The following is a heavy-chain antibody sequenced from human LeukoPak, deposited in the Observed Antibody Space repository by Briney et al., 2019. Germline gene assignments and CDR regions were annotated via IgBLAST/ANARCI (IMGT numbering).Heavy chain of an antibody. J-gene: IGHJ4*02. V-gene: IGHV3-64D*09. Sequence: GGSLRLSCSASGFTFSNYAMHWVRQAPGKGLECVSDISGSGGITYSADSVKGRFTISRDNTMHMLVLHMNSLRAEDTAVYHCVKDKYPVVVAAALDYWGQGILFTASS. D-gene: IGHD2-15*01. CDR2: ISGSGGIT. CDR1: GFTFSNYA. CDR3: VKDKYPVVVAAALDY.